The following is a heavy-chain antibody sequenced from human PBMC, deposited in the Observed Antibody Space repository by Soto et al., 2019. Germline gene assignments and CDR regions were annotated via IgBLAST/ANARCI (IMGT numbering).Heavy chain of an antibody. V-gene: IGHV1-18*01. CDR3: ARGRGGDVHRSGHTHNYLDS. J-gene: IGHJ4*02. CDR1: GYSFTDYG. CDR2: LNVYSGTP. Sequence: QVHLVQSGSDVKTTGAAVKVSCKASGYSFTDYGVSWVRQAPGQGLEWMGWLNVYSGTPNYLPKFQGRVTMTADTSTNTRYMELRSLRSEDTAVYYCARGRGGDVHRSGHTHNYLDSWGQGTLVTVSS. D-gene: IGHD3-10*01.